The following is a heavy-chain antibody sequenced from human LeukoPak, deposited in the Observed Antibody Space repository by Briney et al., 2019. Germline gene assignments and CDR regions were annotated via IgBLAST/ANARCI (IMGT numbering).Heavy chain of an antibody. CDR1: GFTFSSYA. V-gene: IGHV3-23*01. Sequence: PGGSLRLSCAVSGFTFSSYAMSWVRQAPGKGLEWVSGISGSGGTTYYADSVKGRFTISRDNSKNTLYLQMNSLRAEDTAVYYCAKDPIAAAGLGDAFDIRGQGTMVTVSS. J-gene: IGHJ3*02. CDR2: ISGSGGTT. CDR3: AKDPIAAAGLGDAFDI. D-gene: IGHD6-13*01.